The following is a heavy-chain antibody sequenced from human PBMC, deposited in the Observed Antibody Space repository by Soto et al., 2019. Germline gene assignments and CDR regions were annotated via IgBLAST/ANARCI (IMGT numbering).Heavy chain of an antibody. CDR2: VNPNSGGT. J-gene: IGHJ6*02. CDR3: AREGAATANYGMDV. CDR1: GYTFTDYY. V-gene: IGHV1-2*04. D-gene: IGHD6-13*01. Sequence: QVQLVQSGAEVKKPGASVKVSCKASGYTFTDYYIHWVRQAPGPGLEWMGWVNPNSGGTNYAQKFQGWVNMTRDTSISTVYMELSSLKSDDMAVDYCAREGAATANYGMDVWGQGTTVTVSS.